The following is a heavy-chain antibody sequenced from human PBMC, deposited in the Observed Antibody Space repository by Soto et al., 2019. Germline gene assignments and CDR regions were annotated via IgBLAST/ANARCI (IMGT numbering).Heavy chain of an antibody. J-gene: IGHJ3*02. D-gene: IGHD1-26*01. V-gene: IGHV1-3*01. CDR3: ARKQPGFQIGWAWALDI. CDR2: INPGNGDT. CDR1: GYTFTTYT. Sequence: QVQLVQSGAEVKKPGASVKVSCRASGYTFTTYTLLWVRQAPGQRLEWMAWINPGNGDTKYSQNFQDRVTATRDTSASTAYVEMSRLRSEDTATYYCARKQPGFQIGWAWALDIWGQGTMVTVSS.